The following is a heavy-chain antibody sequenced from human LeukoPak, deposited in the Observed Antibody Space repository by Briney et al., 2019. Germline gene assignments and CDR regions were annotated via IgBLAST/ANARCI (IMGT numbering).Heavy chain of an antibody. J-gene: IGHJ4*02. V-gene: IGHV1-2*02. CDR2: INPNSGGT. CDR3: ARSGRGTYYYFDL. D-gene: IGHD5-12*01. Sequence: ASVKVSCKASGYTFTTYYMHWVRQAPGQGLEWMGWINPNSGGTNYAQKFQGRVTMTRDTSISTAYMELSSLRSEDTAVYYCARSGRGTYYYFDLWGQGTLVTVSS. CDR1: GYTFTTYY.